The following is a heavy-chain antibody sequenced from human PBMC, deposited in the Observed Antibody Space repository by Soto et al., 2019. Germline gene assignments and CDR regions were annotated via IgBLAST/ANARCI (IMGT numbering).Heavy chain of an antibody. D-gene: IGHD2-2*01. CDR3: ARTPGEDYYYYYYMDV. J-gene: IGHJ6*03. CDR1: GYTFTSYD. Sequence: GASVKVSCKASGYTFTSYDINWVRQATGQGLEWMGWMNPNSGNTGYAQKFQGRVTMTRNTSISTAYMELNSLRSEDTAVYYCARTPGEDYYYYYYMDVWGKGTTVTVSS. V-gene: IGHV1-8*01. CDR2: MNPNSGNT.